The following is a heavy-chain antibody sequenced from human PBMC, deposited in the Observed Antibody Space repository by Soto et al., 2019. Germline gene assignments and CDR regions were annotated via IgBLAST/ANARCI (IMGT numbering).Heavy chain of an antibody. CDR1: GFTFSNYP. CDR2: ISFDGSNK. V-gene: IGHV3-30-3*01. CDR3: ARETYYFDY. Sequence: QVQLVESGGGVVQPGRSLRLSCAASGFTFSNYPVHWVRQAPGKGLEWVAVISFDGSNKYYADSVKGRFTISRDNSKNTLYLQMNSLRVEDTAVYYCARETYYFDYRGQGTLVTVSS. J-gene: IGHJ4*02.